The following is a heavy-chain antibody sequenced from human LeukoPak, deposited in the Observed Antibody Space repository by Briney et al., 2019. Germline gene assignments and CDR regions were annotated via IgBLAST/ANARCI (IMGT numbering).Heavy chain of an antibody. D-gene: IGHD3-22*01. J-gene: IGHJ4*02. V-gene: IGHV3-30*04. CDR2: IWYDGSNK. CDR1: GFTFSSYA. Sequence: PGRSLRLSCGASGFTFSSYAMHWVRQAPGKGLEWVAVIWYDGSNKYYADSVKGRFTISRDNSKNTLYLQMNSLRAEDMALYYCAKDISGYYSFDYWGQGNLVTVSS. CDR3: AKDISGYYSFDY.